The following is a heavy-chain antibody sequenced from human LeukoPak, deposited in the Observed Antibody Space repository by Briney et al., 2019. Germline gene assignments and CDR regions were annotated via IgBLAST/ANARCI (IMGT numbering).Heavy chain of an antibody. V-gene: IGHV4-31*03. CDR2: IFYSGST. J-gene: IGHJ4*02. CDR3: ARGDYGLYYFDY. D-gene: IGHD4-17*01. Sequence: SETLSLTCTVSGGSISSGGYYWNWIRQHPGKGLEWIGYIFYSGSTYYNPSLESRATISVDTSKNQFSLKLNSVTAADTAVYYCARGDYGLYYFDYWGQGTLVTVSS. CDR1: GGSISSGGYY.